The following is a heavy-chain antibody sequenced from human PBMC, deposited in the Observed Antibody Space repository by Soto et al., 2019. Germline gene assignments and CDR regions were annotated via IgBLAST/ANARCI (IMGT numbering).Heavy chain of an antibody. D-gene: IGHD3-22*01. Sequence: GESLKISCKGSGYSFAGYWITWVRQKPGKGLEWMGQIDPSDSQTYYSPSFRGHVTISVTKSITTVFLQWSSLRASDTAMYYCARQIYDSDTGPNFQYYFDAWGQGTPVTVSS. J-gene: IGHJ4*02. CDR2: IDPSDSQT. V-gene: IGHV5-10-1*01. CDR3: ARQIYDSDTGPNFQYYFDA. CDR1: GYSFAGYW.